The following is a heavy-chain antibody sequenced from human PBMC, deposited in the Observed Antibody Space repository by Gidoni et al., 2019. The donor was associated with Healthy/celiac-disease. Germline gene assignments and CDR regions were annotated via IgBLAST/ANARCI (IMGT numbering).Heavy chain of an antibody. CDR1: GFTFSSYG. V-gene: IGHV3-33*01. D-gene: IGHD2-8*01. J-gene: IGHJ6*02. Sequence: QVQLVESGGGVVQPGRSLRLSCAAAGFTFSSYGMHRVRQAPGKGLEWVAVIWYDGSNKYYADSVKGRFTISRDNSKNTLYLQMNSLRAEDTAVYYCARESNRVYYYYGMDVWGQGTTVTVSS. CDR3: ARESNRVYYYYGMDV. CDR2: IWYDGSNK.